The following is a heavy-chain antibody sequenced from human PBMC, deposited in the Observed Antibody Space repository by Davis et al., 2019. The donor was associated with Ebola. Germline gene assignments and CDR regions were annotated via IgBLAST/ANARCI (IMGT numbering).Heavy chain of an antibody. V-gene: IGHV3-30*03. J-gene: IGHJ6*02. CDR2: ISYDGSNK. D-gene: IGHD1-26*01. Sequence: GESLKISCAASGFTFSSYGMHWVRQAPGKGLEWVAVISYDGSNKYYADSVKGRFTISRDNSKNTLYLQMNSLRAEDTAVYYCARDRSLRYYYYGMDVWGQGTTVTVSS. CDR3: ARDRSLRYYYYGMDV. CDR1: GFTFSSYG.